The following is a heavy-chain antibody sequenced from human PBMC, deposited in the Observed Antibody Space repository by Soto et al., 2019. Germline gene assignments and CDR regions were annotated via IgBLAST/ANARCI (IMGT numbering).Heavy chain of an antibody. D-gene: IGHD6-19*01. Sequence: ASVKVSCKASGYTSTNYGMHWVRQAPGQRLEWMGWINAGSGNTKYSQKFQGRITITRDTSASTVYMELSSLRSEDTAVYYCAKTMLRGSLAGIAVAGSFCPTGYWGQGTLVTVSS. CDR3: AKTMLRGSLAGIAVAGSFCPTGY. CDR1: GYTSTNYG. CDR2: INAGSGNT. V-gene: IGHV1-3*01. J-gene: IGHJ4*02.